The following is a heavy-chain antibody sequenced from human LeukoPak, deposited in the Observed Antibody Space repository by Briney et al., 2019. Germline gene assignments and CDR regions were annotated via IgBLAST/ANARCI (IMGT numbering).Heavy chain of an antibody. CDR1: GGSISSNSHY. V-gene: IGHV4-39*07. CDR2: IFHNGNT. CDR3: ARVGWGNVAAYPNWLDP. Sequence: SETLSLTCTVSGGSISSNSHYWGWIRQPPGTGLEWIANIFHNGNTAYNPSLKRRVTISIDTSQNQLSLRLSSVTAADTAVYYCARVGWGNVAAYPNWLDPWGQGTVVTVSS. J-gene: IGHJ5*02. D-gene: IGHD3-16*01.